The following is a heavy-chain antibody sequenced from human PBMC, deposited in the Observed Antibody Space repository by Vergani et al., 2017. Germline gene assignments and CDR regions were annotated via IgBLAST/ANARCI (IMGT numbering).Heavy chain of an antibody. J-gene: IGHJ6*02. Sequence: EVQLLESGGDLVQPGGSLRLSCAASGFTFNHYAMNWVRQAPGKGLEWFSGISGSGGSTYYAGSVKGRFTISRDSSKNKLYLQMNSLSAGDTAVYYCAKANPRNSGYDYLYYYHAMDVWGQGTTVTVSS. CDR1: GFTFNHYA. CDR3: AKANPRNSGYDYLYYYHAMDV. V-gene: IGHV3-23*01. D-gene: IGHD5-12*01. CDR2: ISGSGGST.